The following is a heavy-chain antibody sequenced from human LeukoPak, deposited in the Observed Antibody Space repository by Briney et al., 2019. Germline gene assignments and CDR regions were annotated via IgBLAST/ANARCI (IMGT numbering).Heavy chain of an antibody. CDR3: ARGPRDGYNPPFDY. Sequence: SETLSLTCTVSGGSIGSYYWSWIRQPPGKGLEWIGYIYYSGSTNYNPSLKSRVTISVDTPKNQFSLKLSSVTAADTAVYYCARGPRDGYNPPFDYWGQGTLVTVSS. CDR2: IYYSGST. J-gene: IGHJ4*02. D-gene: IGHD5-24*01. V-gene: IGHV4-59*01. CDR1: GGSIGSYY.